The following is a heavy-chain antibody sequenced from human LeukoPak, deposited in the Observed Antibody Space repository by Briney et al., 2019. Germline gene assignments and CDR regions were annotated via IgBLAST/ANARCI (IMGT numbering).Heavy chain of an antibody. J-gene: IGHJ4*02. CDR2: IYHSGST. Sequence: SETLSLTCTVSGGSISSGGYSWSWIRQPPGKGLEWIGCIYHSGSTYYNPSLKSRVTISVDRSKNQFSLKLRSVTAADTAVYYCARGRYGDYGYWGQGTLVTVSS. CDR3: ARGRYGDYGY. CDR1: GGSISSGGYS. D-gene: IGHD4-17*01. V-gene: IGHV4-30-2*01.